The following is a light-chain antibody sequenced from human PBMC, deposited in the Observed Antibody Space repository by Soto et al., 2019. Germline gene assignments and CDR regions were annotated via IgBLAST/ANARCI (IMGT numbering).Light chain of an antibody. CDR2: EVS. CDR3: CSYAGSSIPYV. V-gene: IGLV2-23*02. Sequence: QSALNQPASVAGSPGQSRPLSCTGTSSDVGSYNLVSWYQQHPGKAPKLMIYEVSKRPSGVSNRFSGSKSGNTASLTISGLQAEDEADYYCCSYAGSSIPYVFGTGTKVTVL. J-gene: IGLJ1*01. CDR1: SSDVGSYNL.